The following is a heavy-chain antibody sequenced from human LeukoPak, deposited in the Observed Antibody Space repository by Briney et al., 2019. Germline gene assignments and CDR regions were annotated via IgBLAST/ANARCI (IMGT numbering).Heavy chain of an antibody. CDR3: TTAPLPSMDV. CDR2: IKSRSDSGTT. Sequence: GGSLRLSCAASGFTFSNAWMSWVRQAPGKGLEWVGRIKSRSDSGTTDYAAPVKGRFTISRDDSKNTVHLQMNSLKTEDTAVYYCTTAPLPSMDVWGKGTTVTVSS. J-gene: IGHJ6*03. V-gene: IGHV3-15*01. CDR1: GFTFSNAW.